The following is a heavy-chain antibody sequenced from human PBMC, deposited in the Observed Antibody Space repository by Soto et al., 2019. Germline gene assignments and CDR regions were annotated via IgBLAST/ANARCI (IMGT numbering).Heavy chain of an antibody. Sequence: PGGSLRLSCAASGFTFISYSMNWVRQAPGKGLEWVSSISSSSSYIYYADSVKGRFTISRDNAKNSLYLQMNSLRAEDTAVYYCARAGWVTGSAFDIWGQGTMVTVSS. V-gene: IGHV3-21*01. CDR1: GFTFISYS. CDR2: ISSSSSYI. J-gene: IGHJ3*02. D-gene: IGHD3-9*01. CDR3: ARAGWVTGSAFDI.